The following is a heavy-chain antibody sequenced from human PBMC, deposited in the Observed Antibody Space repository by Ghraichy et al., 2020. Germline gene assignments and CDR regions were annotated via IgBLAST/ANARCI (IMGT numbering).Heavy chain of an antibody. Sequence: SETLSLTCTVSGGSISSSSYYWGWIRQPPGKGLEWIGSIYYNGSTYYNPSLKSRVTITVDTSKNQFSLKLSSVTDADTAVYYCERHARRSMIVVVTEFDYWGPGTLVTVSS. CDR2: IYYNGST. CDR1: GGSISSSSYY. CDR3: ERHARRSMIVVVTEFDY. V-gene: IGHV4-39*01. D-gene: IGHD3-22*01. J-gene: IGHJ4*01.